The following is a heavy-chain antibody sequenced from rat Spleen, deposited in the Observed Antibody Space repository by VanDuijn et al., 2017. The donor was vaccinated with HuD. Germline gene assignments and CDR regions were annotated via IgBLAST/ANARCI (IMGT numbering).Heavy chain of an antibody. J-gene: IGHJ2*01. CDR3: AADRMYTSDPYY. D-gene: IGHD1-6*01. CDR2: ISSGGST. Sequence: QVQLKESGPGLVQPSQTLSLTCTVSGFSLTSYTVSWVRQPPGKGLEWIAAISSGGSTYYNSALKSRLSISRDTSKSQVFLKMNSLQTEDTAMYYCAADRMYTSDPYYWGQGVMVTVSS. CDR1: GFSLTSYT. V-gene: IGHV2-6*01.